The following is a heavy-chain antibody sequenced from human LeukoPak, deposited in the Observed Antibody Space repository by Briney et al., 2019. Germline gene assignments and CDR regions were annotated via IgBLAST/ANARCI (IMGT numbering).Heavy chain of an antibody. CDR3: ARGRVPAAIRYYYGMDV. CDR2: IIPILGIA. J-gene: IGHJ6*02. D-gene: IGHD2-2*02. V-gene: IGHV1-69*04. Sequence: SVKVSCKASRGTFCSYAISWMRQAPGRGLEWMGRIIPILGIANYAQKFQGRVTITADKSTSTAYMELSSLRSEDTAVYYCARGRVPAAIRYYYGMDVWGQGTTVTVSS. CDR1: RGTFCSYA.